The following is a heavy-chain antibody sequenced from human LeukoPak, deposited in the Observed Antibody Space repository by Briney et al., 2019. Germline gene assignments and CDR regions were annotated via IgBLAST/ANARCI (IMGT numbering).Heavy chain of an antibody. CDR1: GFTFSSYG. Sequence: GGSLRLSCAASGFTFSSYGMHWVRQAPGKGLEWVAVISYDGSNKYYADSVKGRFTISRDNSKNTLYLQMNSLRAEGTAVYYCAKGGVGRPEGETFDPWGQGTLVTVSS. CDR2: ISYDGSNK. J-gene: IGHJ5*02. V-gene: IGHV3-30*18. CDR3: AKGGVGRPEGETFDP. D-gene: IGHD1-26*01.